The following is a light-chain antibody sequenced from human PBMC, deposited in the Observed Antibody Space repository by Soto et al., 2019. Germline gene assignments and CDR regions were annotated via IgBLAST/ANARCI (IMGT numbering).Light chain of an antibody. Sequence: ENVLTQSPGTLSLSPGERATLSCRASQSVTSSYLAWYQQKPGQTPRLLIYGASSRATGIPDRFSGSGSGTDFTLTISRLEPEDFAVYYFQQYGSAPPITFGQGTRLEIK. V-gene: IGKV3-20*01. CDR2: GAS. J-gene: IGKJ5*01. CDR3: QQYGSAPPIT. CDR1: QSVTSSY.